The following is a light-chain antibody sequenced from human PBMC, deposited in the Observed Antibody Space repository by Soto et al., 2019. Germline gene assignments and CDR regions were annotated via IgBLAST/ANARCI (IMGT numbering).Light chain of an antibody. V-gene: IGKV1-12*01. CDR1: RGISNW. Sequence: DIQLTQSPSSVSASVGVRVIITCRRSRGISNWLAWYQLKPGKAPKLLIYAASRLQSGVPSRFSGSGSATDFSLTSSSLQPEDFATYYCQQAKDVPATFGGGTKVEIK. J-gene: IGKJ4*01. CDR2: AAS. CDR3: QQAKDVPAT.